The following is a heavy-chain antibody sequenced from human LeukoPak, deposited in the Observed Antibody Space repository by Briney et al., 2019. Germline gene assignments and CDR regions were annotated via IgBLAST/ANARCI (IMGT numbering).Heavy chain of an antibody. CDR3: ATGGINHFDSSGYYNF. CDR2: IIPMFGIT. J-gene: IGHJ4*02. Sequence: SVKVSCKASGATFTNYAFTWVRQAPGQGLEWMGRIIPMFGITNYAQKFRGSVTITADKSSSTAYMELSSLRSEDSAMYYCATGGINHFDSSGYYNFWGQGTLVTVSS. V-gene: IGHV1-69*10. D-gene: IGHD3-22*01. CDR1: GATFTNYA.